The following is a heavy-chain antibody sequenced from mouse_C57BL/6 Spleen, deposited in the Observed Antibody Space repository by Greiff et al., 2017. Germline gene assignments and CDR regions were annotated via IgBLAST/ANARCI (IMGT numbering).Heavy chain of an antibody. CDR1: GFNIKDDY. CDR3: TFYYGTWDV. CDR2: IDPENGDT. J-gene: IGHJ1*03. D-gene: IGHD2-1*01. Sequence: EVKLVESGAELVRPGASVKLSCTASGFNIKDDYMHWVKQRPEQGLEWIGWIDPENGDTEYASKFQGKATITADTSSNTAYLQLSSLTSEDTAVYYCTFYYGTWDVWGTGTTVTVSS. V-gene: IGHV14-4*01.